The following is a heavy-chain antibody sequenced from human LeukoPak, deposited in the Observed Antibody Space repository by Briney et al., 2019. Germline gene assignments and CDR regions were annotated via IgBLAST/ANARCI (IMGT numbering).Heavy chain of an antibody. J-gene: IGHJ6*03. CDR1: GFTFSSYA. CDR3: AKDHKAAAGYYYYYMDV. V-gene: IGHV3-23*01. D-gene: IGHD6-13*01. Sequence: PGGSLRLSCAASGFTFSSYAMSWVRQAPGKGLEWVSAISGSGGSTYYADSVKGRFTISRDNSKDTLYLQMNSLRAEDTAVYYCAKDHKAAAGYYYYYMDVWGKGTTVTVSS. CDR2: ISGSGGST.